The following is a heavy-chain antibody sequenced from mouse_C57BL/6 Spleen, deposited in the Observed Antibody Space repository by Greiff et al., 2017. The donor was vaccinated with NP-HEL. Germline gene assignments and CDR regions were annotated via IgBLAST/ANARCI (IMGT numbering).Heavy chain of an antibody. V-gene: IGHV5-6*01. J-gene: IGHJ4*01. CDR2: ISSGGSYT. CDR1: GFTFSSYG. CDR3: ARHEGDYYAMDY. Sequence: EVQLVESGGDLVKPGGSLKLSCAASGFTFSSYGMSWVRQTPDKRLEWVATISSGGSYTYYPDSVKGRFTISRDNAKNTLYLQKSSLKSEDTAMYYLARHEGDYYAMDYWGQGTSVTVSS.